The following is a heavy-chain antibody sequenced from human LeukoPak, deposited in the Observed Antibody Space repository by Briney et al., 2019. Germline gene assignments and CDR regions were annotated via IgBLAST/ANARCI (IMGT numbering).Heavy chain of an antibody. D-gene: IGHD3-22*01. Sequence: GASVKVSCKASGYAFTSYGISWVRQAPGQGLEWMGWISAYNDNTDYAQKLQGRVTMTTDTSTSTVYMELRSLRSDDSAVYYCTREKNYYDTSDPKYYFDYWGQGTLVTVSS. CDR2: ISAYNDNT. CDR1: GYAFTSYG. V-gene: IGHV1-18*01. J-gene: IGHJ4*02. CDR3: TREKNYYDTSDPKYYFDY.